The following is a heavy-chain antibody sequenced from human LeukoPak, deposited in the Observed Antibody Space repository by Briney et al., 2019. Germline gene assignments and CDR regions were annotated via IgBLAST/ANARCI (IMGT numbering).Heavy chain of an antibody. CDR3: AKDTPRYSGSYHDAFDI. D-gene: IGHD1-26*01. CDR2: ISGSGGST. CDR1: GFTFSSYA. Sequence: AGGSLRLSCAASGFTFSSYAMSWVRQAPGKGLEWVSAISGSGGSTYYADSVKGRFTISRDNSKNTLYLQMNSLRAEDTAVYYCAKDTPRYSGSYHDAFDIWGQGTMVTVSS. J-gene: IGHJ3*02. V-gene: IGHV3-23*01.